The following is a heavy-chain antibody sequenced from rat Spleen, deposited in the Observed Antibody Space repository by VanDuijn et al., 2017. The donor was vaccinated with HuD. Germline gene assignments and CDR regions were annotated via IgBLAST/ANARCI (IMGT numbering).Heavy chain of an antibody. V-gene: IGHV5-25*01. CDR3: ARQDTSGYSNWFGY. D-gene: IGHD2-5*01. Sequence: EVQLVESGGGLVQPGRSMKLSCVASGFTFSNCDMAWVRQAPKKGLEWVAYISYNGGRNFFRDSVKGRFTISRDNAKRYLYLQMDSLRSEDTATYYCARQDTSGYSNWFGYWGQGTLVTVSS. J-gene: IGHJ3*01. CDR2: ISYNGGRN. CDR1: GFTFSNCD.